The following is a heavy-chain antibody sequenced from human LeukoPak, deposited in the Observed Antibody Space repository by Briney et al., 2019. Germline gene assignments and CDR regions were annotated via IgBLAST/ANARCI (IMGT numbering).Heavy chain of an antibody. CDR1: GDSITYFY. CDR2: FSSSGST. CDR3: ARVTSSPAYDFWSGYYPYYFDY. Sequence: PSETLSLTCSVSGDSITYFYWSWIRQAAGKGLEWIGRFSSSGSTDYNASLKSRVTMSVDTSKNQLSLKVISVTAADTAVYYCARVTSSPAYDFWSGYYPYYFDYWGQGTLVTVSS. V-gene: IGHV4-4*07. D-gene: IGHD3-3*01. J-gene: IGHJ4*02.